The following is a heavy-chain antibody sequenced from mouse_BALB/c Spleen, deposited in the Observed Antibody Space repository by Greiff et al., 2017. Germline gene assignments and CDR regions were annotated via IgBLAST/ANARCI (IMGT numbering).Heavy chain of an antibody. D-gene: IGHD2-1*01. CDR3: ARSGDYGNYGFAY. V-gene: IGHV1-7*01. CDR1: GYTFTSYW. J-gene: IGHJ3*01. CDR2: INPSTGYT. Sequence: QVQLQQSGAELAKPGASVKMSCKASGYTFTSYWMHWVKQRPGQGLEWIGYINPSTGYTEYNQKFKDKATLTADKSSSTAYMQLSSLTSEDSAVYYCARSGDYGNYGFAYWGQGTLVTVSA.